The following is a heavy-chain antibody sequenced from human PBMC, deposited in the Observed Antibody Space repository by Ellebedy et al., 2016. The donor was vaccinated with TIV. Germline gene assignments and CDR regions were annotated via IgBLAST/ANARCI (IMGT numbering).Heavy chain of an antibody. Sequence: GESLMISCAASGFTFSDHYMDWVRQAPGKGLEWVSGLSGMGGSTSYADSVKGRFTISRDNSNNTLFLQMNSLRVEDTAVYYCVKEKGKQWLVHRGDYFDLWGQGTLVTVSS. CDR2: LSGMGGST. CDR3: VKEKGKQWLVHRGDYFDL. V-gene: IGHV3-23*01. D-gene: IGHD6-19*01. CDR1: GFTFSDHY. J-gene: IGHJ4*02.